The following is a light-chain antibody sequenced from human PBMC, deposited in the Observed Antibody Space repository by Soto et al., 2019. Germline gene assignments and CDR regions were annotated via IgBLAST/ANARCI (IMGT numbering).Light chain of an antibody. Sequence: QSELTQPPSVSAAPGQKVTISCSGSSSNIGNNYVSWYQNFPGTAPKLLIYENNKRPSGIPDRFSGSKSGTSATLGITGLQTGDGATYYCGTWDNSLTVWVFGGGTKLNVL. CDR1: SSNIGNNY. CDR3: GTWDNSLTVWV. J-gene: IGLJ3*02. CDR2: ENN. V-gene: IGLV1-51*02.